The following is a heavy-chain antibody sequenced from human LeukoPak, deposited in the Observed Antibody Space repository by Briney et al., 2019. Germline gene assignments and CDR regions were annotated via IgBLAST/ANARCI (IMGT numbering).Heavy chain of an antibody. CDR3: ARVGVITMIVNY. Sequence: SETLSLTCAVSGGSISSYYWSWIRQPPGKGLEWIGYIYYSGSTNYNPSLRGRVTISVDTSKNQFSLKLSSVTAGDTAVYYCARVGVITMIVNYWGQGTLVTVSS. CDR2: IYYSGST. CDR1: GGSISSYY. V-gene: IGHV4-59*12. D-gene: IGHD3-22*01. J-gene: IGHJ4*02.